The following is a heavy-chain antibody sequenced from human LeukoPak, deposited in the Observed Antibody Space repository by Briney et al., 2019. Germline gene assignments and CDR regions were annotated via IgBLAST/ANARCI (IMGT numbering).Heavy chain of an antibody. CDR3: ARLYRKTYKWNDQPDY. J-gene: IGHJ4*02. CDR2: INHSGST. D-gene: IGHD1-20*01. CDR1: GGSISSSSYY. Sequence: PSETLSLTRTVSGGSISSSSYYWAWIRQPPGKGLEWIGEINHSGSTYSNPSLKSRVTISVNMSKNQFSLKLISVTAADTAVYYCARLYRKTYKWNDQPDYWGQGTLVTVSS. V-gene: IGHV4-39*07.